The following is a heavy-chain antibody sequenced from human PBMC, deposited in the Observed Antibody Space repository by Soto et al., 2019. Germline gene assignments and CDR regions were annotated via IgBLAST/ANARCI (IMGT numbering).Heavy chain of an antibody. J-gene: IGHJ5*02. CDR3: AKSDWFDP. V-gene: IGHV3-74*01. Sequence: GGYLGLSCAASGFPSSSYWMHWVRQAPGKGLVWVSRIKNDGSITSYADSVKGRFTISRDNAKNTLYLQMNSLRAEDTAVYYCAKSDWFDPWGQGTLVTVSS. CDR1: GFPSSSYW. CDR2: IKNDGSIT.